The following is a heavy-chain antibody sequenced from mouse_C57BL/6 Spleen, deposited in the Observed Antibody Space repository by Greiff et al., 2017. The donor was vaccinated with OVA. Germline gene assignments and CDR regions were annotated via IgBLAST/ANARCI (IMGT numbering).Heavy chain of an antibody. CDR2: IYPGDGDT. CDR3: AKLGEDYYAMDY. V-gene: IGHV1-82*01. D-gene: IGHD4-1*01. J-gene: IGHJ4*01. Sequence: QVHVKQSGPELVKPGASVKISCKASGYAFSSSWMNWVKQRPGKGLEWIGRIYPGDGDTNYNGKFKGKATLTADKSSSTAYMQLSSLTSEDSAVYFCAKLGEDYYAMDYWGQGTSVTVSS. CDR1: GYAFSSSW.